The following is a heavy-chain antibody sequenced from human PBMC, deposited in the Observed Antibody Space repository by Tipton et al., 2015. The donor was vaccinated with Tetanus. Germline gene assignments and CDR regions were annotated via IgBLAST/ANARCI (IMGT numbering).Heavy chain of an antibody. V-gene: IGHV4-61*08. D-gene: IGHD1-14*01. J-gene: IGHJ4*02. CDR3: ARGTGDY. CDR2: VSYSGST. Sequence: GLVKPSETLSLTCTVSGGSVRSGDYSWNWIRRPPGKGLEWLAYVSYSGSTNYNPSLKSRVTISVDTSKNQFSLKLSTVTAADTAVYYCARGTGDYWGQGALVTVSS. CDR1: GGSVRSGDYS.